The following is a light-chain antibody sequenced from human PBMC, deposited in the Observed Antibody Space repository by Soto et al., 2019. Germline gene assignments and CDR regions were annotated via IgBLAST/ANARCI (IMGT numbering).Light chain of an antibody. J-gene: IGKJ1*01. CDR2: GAS. Sequence: EIVLTQSPGTLSLSPGERATLSCRASQSFSSSYLAWYQQRPGQAPRLLIYGASSRATGIPDRFSGSGSGTDFPLTISGRKREDFAVKCCQHLPGRLGEGTKVDIK. V-gene: IGKV3-20*01. CDR1: QSFSSSY. CDR3: QHLPGR.